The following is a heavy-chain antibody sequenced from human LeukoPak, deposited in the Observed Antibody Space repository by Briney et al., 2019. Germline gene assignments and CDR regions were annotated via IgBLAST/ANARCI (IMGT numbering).Heavy chain of an antibody. CDR3: AGQVPIVGATGGLFDY. CDR1: GGTFSSYA. J-gene: IGHJ4*02. D-gene: IGHD1-26*01. V-gene: IGHV1-69*13. Sequence: AASVKVSCKASGGTFSSYAISWVRQAPGQGLEWMGGIIPIFDTANYEQKFQGRVTITADESTNTAYMELSSLRSEDTAVYYCAGQVPIVGATGGLFDYWGQGTLVTVSS. CDR2: IIPIFDTA.